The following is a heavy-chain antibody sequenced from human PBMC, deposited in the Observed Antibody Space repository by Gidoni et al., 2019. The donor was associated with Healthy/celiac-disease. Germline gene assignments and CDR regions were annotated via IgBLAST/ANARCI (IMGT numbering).Heavy chain of an antibody. CDR3: ARGGYCSSTSCYYYYYYGMDV. CDR2: SYPGDSDT. D-gene: IGHD2-2*03. J-gene: IGHJ6*02. CDR1: GYSLTSYW. Sequence: EVQLVQSGTEVNKPGESRRITCKGSGYSLTSYWSGWVGPMPGKVRAWMGISYPGDSDTRYSPSFQGQVTISADKSISTAYLQWSSLQASDTAMYYCARGGYCSSTSCYYYYYYGMDVWGQGTTVTVSS. V-gene: IGHV5-51*01.